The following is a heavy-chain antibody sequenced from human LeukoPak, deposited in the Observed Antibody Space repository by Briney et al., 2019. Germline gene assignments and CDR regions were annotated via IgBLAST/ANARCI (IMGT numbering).Heavy chain of an antibody. J-gene: IGHJ3*02. CDR3: ARPYTSGYRGAFDI. V-gene: IGHV4-59*01. CDR2: IYYSGST. D-gene: IGHD6-19*01. Sequence: PSETLSLTCTVSGGSISSYYWNWIRQPPGKGLEWIGYIYYSGSTNYNPSLKSRVTISVDTSKNQFSLKLSSVTAADTAVYYCARPYTSGYRGAFDIWGQGTMVTVSS. CDR1: GGSISSYY.